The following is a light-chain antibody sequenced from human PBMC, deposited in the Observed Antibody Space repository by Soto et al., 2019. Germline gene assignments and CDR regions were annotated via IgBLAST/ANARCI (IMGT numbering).Light chain of an antibody. CDR2: GNS. J-gene: IGLJ2*01. CDR1: SSNIGTGYD. CDR3: QSYDSSLSGSV. Sequence: QSALTQPPSVSGAPGQRVTISCTGSSSNIGTGYDVHWYQQLPRTAPKLLIYGNSNRPSGVPDRFSGSKSGTSASLAITGLQAEDEADYYCQSYDSSLSGSVFGGGTKVTVL. V-gene: IGLV1-40*01.